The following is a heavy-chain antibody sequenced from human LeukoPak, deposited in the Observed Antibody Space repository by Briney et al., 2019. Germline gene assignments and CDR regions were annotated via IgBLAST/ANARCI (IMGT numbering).Heavy chain of an antibody. CDR1: GFTFSDYY. CDR3: AKNYYDSSGYYMDV. J-gene: IGHJ6*03. V-gene: IGHV3-30*18. Sequence: GGSLRLSCAASGFTFSDYYMSWIRQAPGKGLEWVAVISYDGSNKYYADSVKGRFTISRDNSKNTLYLQMNSLRAEDTAVYYCAKNYYDSSGYYMDVWGKGTTVTISS. D-gene: IGHD3-22*01. CDR2: ISYDGSNK.